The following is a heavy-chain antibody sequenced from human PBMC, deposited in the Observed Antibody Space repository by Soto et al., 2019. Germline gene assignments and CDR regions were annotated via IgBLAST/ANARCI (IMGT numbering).Heavy chain of an antibody. V-gene: IGHV1-69*01. CDR3: ARLSHCSGGTCYQFDY. CDR1: VGSFTTYG. J-gene: IGHJ4*02. CDR2: IIPMSGVT. D-gene: IGHD2-15*01. Sequence: QVQLVQSGAEVKKPGSSVKVSCKASVGSFTTYGFSWVKQAPGHGPEWMGEIIPMSGVTNNAQSFQGRAIITADESSYTSYVEIIGRRSEDTAVYFCARLSHCSGGTCYQFDYWGQGTLVAVSS.